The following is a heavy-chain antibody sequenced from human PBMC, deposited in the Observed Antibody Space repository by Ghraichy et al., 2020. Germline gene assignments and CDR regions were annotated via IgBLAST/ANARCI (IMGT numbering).Heavy chain of an antibody. Sequence: SVKVSCKTSGGTFSNYAISWVRQAPGQGLEWMGKITPIFGTANYAQKFQGRVTITADKSTSTAYMELSSLRSEDTAMYYCAREYCSGGSCYDETYYFDYWGQGTLVTVSS. CDR2: ITPIFGTA. D-gene: IGHD2-15*01. V-gene: IGHV1-69*06. CDR3: AREYCSGGSCYDETYYFDY. CDR1: GGTFSNYA. J-gene: IGHJ4*02.